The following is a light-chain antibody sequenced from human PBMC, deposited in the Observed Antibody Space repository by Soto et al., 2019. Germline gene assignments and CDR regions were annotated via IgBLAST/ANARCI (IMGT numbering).Light chain of an antibody. J-gene: IGKJ4*01. CDR3: QQYGRSPLT. V-gene: IGKV3-20*01. CDR2: DAS. Sequence: EIVLTQSPDTLSLSPGERATLSCRASQSVRSNYLAWYQQKPGQAPRFLIYDASSRATGIPDRFSGSGSGTDFTLTTSSLEPEDFAVYYCQQYGRSPLTFGGGTKVEIK. CDR1: QSVRSNY.